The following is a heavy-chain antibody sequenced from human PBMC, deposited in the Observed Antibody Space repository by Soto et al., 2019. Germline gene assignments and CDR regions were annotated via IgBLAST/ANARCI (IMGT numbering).Heavy chain of an antibody. CDR3: ASLGEGGRDY. Sequence: EVQLVESGGGLVKPGGSLRLSCAASGFTFSSYSMNWVRQAPGKGLEWVSSISSSSSYIYYADSVKGRFTISRDNAKNSLDLKMNSLRAEDTAVYYCASLGEGGRDYWGQGPLVTVSS. CDR1: GFTFSSYS. J-gene: IGHJ4*02. CDR2: ISSSSSYI. D-gene: IGHD3-16*01. V-gene: IGHV3-21*01.